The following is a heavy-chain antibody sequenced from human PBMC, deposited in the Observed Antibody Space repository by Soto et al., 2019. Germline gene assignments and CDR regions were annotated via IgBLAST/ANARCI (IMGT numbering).Heavy chain of an antibody. J-gene: IGHJ4*02. Sequence: WGSLRLSCAASGFTCSSYSMNWVRQAPGKGLEWVSYISSSSSTIYYADSVKGRFTISRDNAKNSLYLQMNSLRDEDTAVYYCASAGYSGYDSPFDYWGQGTLVIVSS. CDR1: GFTCSSYS. CDR2: ISSSSSTI. D-gene: IGHD5-12*01. V-gene: IGHV3-48*02. CDR3: ASAGYSGYDSPFDY.